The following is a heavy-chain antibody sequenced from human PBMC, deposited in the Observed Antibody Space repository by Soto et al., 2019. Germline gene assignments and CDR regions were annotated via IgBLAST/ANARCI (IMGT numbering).Heavy chain of an antibody. CDR2: IKPSGGST. V-gene: IGHV1-46*01. CDR1: GYTFTSYY. D-gene: IGHD6-6*01. Sequence: QVQLVQSGAEVKKPGASVKVSCKAFGYTFTSYYMHWVRQAPGQGLEWGAIIKPSGGSTSYAQKVQPRVTTTRDTSTSTVYIALSSLRSEATAVYSCARGEYSNSPLHLDYWGQGTLVSVSS. CDR3: ARGEYSNSPLHLDY. J-gene: IGHJ4*02.